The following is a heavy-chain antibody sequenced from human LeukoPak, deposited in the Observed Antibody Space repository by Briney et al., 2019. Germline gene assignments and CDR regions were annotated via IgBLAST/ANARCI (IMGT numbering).Heavy chain of an antibody. Sequence: ASVKVSCKASGYTFTSYGITWVRQAPGQGLEWMGWISAYNGNTNYAQKLQGRVTMTTDTSASTAYMELRSLRSDDTAVYYCARDAEDIAAAGKDYYYYMDVWGKGTTVTVSS. CDR2: ISAYNGNT. V-gene: IGHV1-18*01. J-gene: IGHJ6*03. CDR3: ARDAEDIAAAGKDYYYYMDV. CDR1: GYTFTSYG. D-gene: IGHD6-13*01.